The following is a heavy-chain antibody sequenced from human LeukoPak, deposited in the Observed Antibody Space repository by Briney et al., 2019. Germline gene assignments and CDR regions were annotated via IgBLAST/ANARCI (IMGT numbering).Heavy chain of an antibody. J-gene: IGHJ2*01. D-gene: IGHD3-10*01. CDR3: ARNYFRRAAVPGYLHP. Sequence: GGSLRLSCAASGFTFSSYSINWVRQAPGKGLEWVSCISSTSSFIYYADSVKGRFTISRDNAKNSLYLQMNSLTAEDTAVYYCARNYFRRAAVPGYLHPWGPCNPGTVSP. CDR1: GFTFSSYS. CDR2: ISSTSSFI. V-gene: IGHV3-21*01.